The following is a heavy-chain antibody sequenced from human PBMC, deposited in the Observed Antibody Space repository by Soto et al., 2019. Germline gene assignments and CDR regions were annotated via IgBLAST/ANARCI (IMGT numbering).Heavy chain of an antibody. Sequence: QVQLVQSGAEVKKPGASVKVSCKASGYTFTSYGISWVRQAPGQGLEWMGWISAYNGNTNYAQKLPGRVTMTTDTSTSTAYMELRSLRSDDAAVYYCARGSTSFGERHNWFDPWGQGTLVSVSS. CDR1: GYTFTSYG. J-gene: IGHJ5*02. V-gene: IGHV1-18*01. CDR3: ARGSTSFGERHNWFDP. CDR2: ISAYNGNT. D-gene: IGHD3-10*01.